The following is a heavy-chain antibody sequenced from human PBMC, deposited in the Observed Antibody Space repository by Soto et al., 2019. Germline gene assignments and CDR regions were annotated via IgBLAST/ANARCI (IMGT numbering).Heavy chain of an antibody. CDR3: ARYLTGDPNY. V-gene: IGHV1-2*02. Sequence: QVQLVQSGAEVKKPGASVNVSCEASGYTFTGSSIHWVRQAPGQGLEWMGYINPNSGDTIFAQKFQGRVTMTRDPSISTAYMELSRVASDDTAVYYCARYLTGDPNYWGQGTLVTVSS. CDR2: INPNSGDT. CDR1: GYTFTGSS. D-gene: IGHD7-27*01. J-gene: IGHJ4*02.